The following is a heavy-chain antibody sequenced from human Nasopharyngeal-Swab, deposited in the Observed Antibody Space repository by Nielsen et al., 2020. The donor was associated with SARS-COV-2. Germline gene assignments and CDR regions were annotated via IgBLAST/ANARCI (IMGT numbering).Heavy chain of an antibody. D-gene: IGHD1-1*01. CDR3: AKVLGDY. V-gene: IGHV3-30*18. J-gene: IGHJ4*02. CDR1: GFTFSSYG. Sequence: GESLKISCAASGFTFSSYGMHWVRQAPGKGLEWVAVISYDGSNKYYADSVKGRFTISRDNSKNTLYLQMNSLRAEDTAVYYCAKVLGDYWGQGTLVTVSS. CDR2: ISYDGSNK.